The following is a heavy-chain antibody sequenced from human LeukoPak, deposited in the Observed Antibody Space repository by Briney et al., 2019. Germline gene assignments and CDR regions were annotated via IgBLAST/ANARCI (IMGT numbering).Heavy chain of an antibody. CDR3: ARDLTSSSTAYFHH. CDR2: ISSSSSYI. Sequence: GSLRLSCAASGFTFSSYSMNWVRQVPGKGLEWVSSISSSSSYIYYADSVKGRFTISRDNAKNSLYLQMNSLRAEDTAVYYCARDLTSSSTAYFHHWGQGTLVTVSS. V-gene: IGHV3-21*01. D-gene: IGHD6-6*01. CDR1: GFTFSSYS. J-gene: IGHJ1*01.